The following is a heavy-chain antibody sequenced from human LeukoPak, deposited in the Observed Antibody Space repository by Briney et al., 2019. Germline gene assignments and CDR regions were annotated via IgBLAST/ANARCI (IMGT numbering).Heavy chain of an antibody. J-gene: IGHJ4*02. D-gene: IGHD1-14*01. CDR1: GGSFSSYY. Sequence: SETLSLTCAVYGGSFSSYYWGWIRQPPGKGLEWIGSLYNTETTYYNPSLQSRVTISVDTSKNQLSLKLSSVTAADTAVYYCARHPTLTSGGNFDYWGQGTLVTVSS. V-gene: IGHV4-39*01. CDR2: LYNTETT. CDR3: ARHPTLTSGGNFDY.